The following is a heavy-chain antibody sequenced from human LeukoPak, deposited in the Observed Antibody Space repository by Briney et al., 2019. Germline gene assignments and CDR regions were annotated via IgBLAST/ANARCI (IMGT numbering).Heavy chain of an antibody. Sequence: GGSLRLSCAASGFTFNTYAMAWVRQAPGKGLEWVSPLSGGGSTYFADSVKGRFTISRDSSKNTLYLQINSLRVEDTAVYYCAKDRDRYVSGSFDYWGQGTLVTVSS. D-gene: IGHD3-10*01. CDR2: LSGGGST. J-gene: IGHJ4*02. CDR1: GFTFNTYA. V-gene: IGHV3-23*01. CDR3: AKDRDRYVSGSFDY.